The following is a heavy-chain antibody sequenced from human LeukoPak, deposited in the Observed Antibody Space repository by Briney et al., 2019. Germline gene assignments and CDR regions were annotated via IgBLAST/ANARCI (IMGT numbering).Heavy chain of an antibody. CDR2: IRYDGSNK. J-gene: IGHJ4*02. Sequence: PGGSLRLSCAASGFTFSSYGMHWVRQAPGKGLEWVAFIRYDGSNKYYADSVKGRFTISRDNSKNTLYLQMNSLRAEDTAVYYCAKDAGTGTTRRLDYWGQGTQVTVSS. CDR3: AKDAGTGTTRRLDY. D-gene: IGHD1-7*01. CDR1: GFTFSSYG. V-gene: IGHV3-30*02.